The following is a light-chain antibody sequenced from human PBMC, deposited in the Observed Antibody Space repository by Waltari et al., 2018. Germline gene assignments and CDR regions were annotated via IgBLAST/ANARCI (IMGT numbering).Light chain of an antibody. CDR2: DAS. Sequence: EIVLTQSPATLSLSPGERATLSCRASQSVSSSLGWYQQKPGQAPRLLIYDASNRATGLPARCSGSGAGTDFTLTISSLEPEDFAIYYCQQRSAWPTFGGGTKVEIK. CDR3: QQRSAWPT. V-gene: IGKV3-11*01. CDR1: QSVSSS. J-gene: IGKJ4*01.